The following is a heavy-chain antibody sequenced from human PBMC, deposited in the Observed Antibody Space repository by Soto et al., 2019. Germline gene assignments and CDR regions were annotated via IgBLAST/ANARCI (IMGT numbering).Heavy chain of an antibody. CDR1: GGTFSTYT. D-gene: IGHD4-4*01. V-gene: IGHV1-69*08. Sequence: QVQLVQSGAEVKKPGSSVKVSCKASGGTFSTYTITWVRQAPGQGLEWMGRIIPIIGIINYAQKFQGRVTIRADNFTGTAYMALTGLRSDDTAVYYCAGDPDSHYNDSHASSYPWGQGTLVTVSS. CDR2: IIPIIGII. CDR3: AGDPDSHYNDSHASSYP. J-gene: IGHJ5*02.